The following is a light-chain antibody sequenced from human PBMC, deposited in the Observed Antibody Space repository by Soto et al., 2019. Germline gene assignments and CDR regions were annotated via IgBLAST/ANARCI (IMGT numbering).Light chain of an antibody. Sequence: EIVMTQSPATLSVSPGERATLSCRASHSVRSNLAWYHQRPGQAPRLLIYAASARATGIPARFRGSGSGTEFTLTISGLQSEDFGLYYCQQYNNWQTFGQGTKVDI. CDR3: QQYNNWQT. CDR1: HSVRSN. J-gene: IGKJ1*01. CDR2: AAS. V-gene: IGKV3-15*01.